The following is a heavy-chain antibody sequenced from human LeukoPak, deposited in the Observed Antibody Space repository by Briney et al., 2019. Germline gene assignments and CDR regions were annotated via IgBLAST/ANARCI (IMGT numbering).Heavy chain of an antibody. Sequence: PGGSLRLSCAASGFTFSSYAMSWVRQAPGKGLEWVAVISYDGSNKYYADSVKGRFTISRDNSENTLYLQMNSLRAEDTAVYYCARGRYYDSSGFSLFDYWGQGTLVTVSS. CDR3: ARGRYYDSSGFSLFDY. CDR2: ISYDGSNK. V-gene: IGHV3-30-3*01. J-gene: IGHJ4*02. D-gene: IGHD3-22*01. CDR1: GFTFSSYA.